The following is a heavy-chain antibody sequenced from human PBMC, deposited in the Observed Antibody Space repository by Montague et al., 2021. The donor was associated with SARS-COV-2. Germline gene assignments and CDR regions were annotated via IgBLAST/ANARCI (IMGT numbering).Heavy chain of an antibody. V-gene: IGHV6-1*01. D-gene: IGHD6-13*01. J-gene: IGHJ4*02. CDR2: TYYMSKWYY. Sequence: CAISGDSVSSNTAAWNWIRQSPSRGLECLGRTYYMSKWYYDYAXXXKXGMTISPDTSKNQFSLQLSSVTPEDRAVYYCARDPRYSLSWSFDYWGQGTLVTVSS. CDR3: ARDPRYSLSWSFDY. CDR1: GDSVSSNTAA.